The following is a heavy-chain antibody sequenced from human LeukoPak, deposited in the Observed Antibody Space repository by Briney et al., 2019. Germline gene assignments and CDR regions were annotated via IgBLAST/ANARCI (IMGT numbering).Heavy chain of an antibody. J-gene: IGHJ4*02. CDR3: TSLKDY. V-gene: IGHV3-30*03. Sequence: GGSLRLSCAASGITFSSYDMHWVRQAPGKGLEWVAVIAYDGSEKYYADSVKGRFTISRDNSKNTLFLQMHSLRAEDTAVYYCTSLKDYWGQGTLVSVSS. CDR2: IAYDGSEK. CDR1: GITFSSYD.